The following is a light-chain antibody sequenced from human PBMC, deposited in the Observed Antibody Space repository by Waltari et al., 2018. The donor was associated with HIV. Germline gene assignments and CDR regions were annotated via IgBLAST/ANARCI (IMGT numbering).Light chain of an antibody. Sequence: DIVMTQPPLSLPVTPGEPASTSRRSSQSLLHSNGYNYLDWYLQKPGQSPQLLIYLGSNRASGVPDRFSGSGSGTDFTLKISRVEAEDVGVYYCMQALQTPTFGGGTKVEIK. V-gene: IGKV2-28*01. J-gene: IGKJ4*01. CDR3: MQALQTPT. CDR1: QSLLHSNGYNY. CDR2: LGS.